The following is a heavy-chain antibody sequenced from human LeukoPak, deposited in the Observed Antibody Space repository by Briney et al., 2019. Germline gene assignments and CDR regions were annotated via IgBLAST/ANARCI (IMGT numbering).Heavy chain of an antibody. CDR3: ARDFGRLFDY. CDR2: ITPSSSTI. CDR1: GFTFSSYS. V-gene: IGHV3-48*04. Sequence: GGSLRLSCAASGFTFSSYSMNWVRQASGKGLEWVSYITPSSSTIYYADSVKGRFTISRDNAKNSLYLQMNSLRAEDTAVYYCARDFGRLFDYWGQGTLVTVSS. D-gene: IGHD1-14*01. J-gene: IGHJ4*02.